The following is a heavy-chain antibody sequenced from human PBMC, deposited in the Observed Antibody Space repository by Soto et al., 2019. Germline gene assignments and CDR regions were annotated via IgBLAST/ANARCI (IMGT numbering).Heavy chain of an antibody. CDR2: IYYSGST. V-gene: IGHV4-59*08. J-gene: IGHJ4*02. CDR1: GSSISSYY. Sequence: SETLSLTCTVSGSSISSYYCSWIRQPPEKGLEWIGYIYYSGSTNYNPSLKRRVTISLDTSKNQFSLKLSSVTAADTAVYYCARQDYGDQNFDFWGQGTLVTVSS. D-gene: IGHD4-17*01. CDR3: ARQDYGDQNFDF.